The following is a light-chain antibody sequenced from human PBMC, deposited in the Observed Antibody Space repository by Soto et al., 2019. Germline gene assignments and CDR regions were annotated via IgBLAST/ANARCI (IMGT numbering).Light chain of an antibody. CDR1: SSDVGGYNY. J-gene: IGLJ1*01. V-gene: IGLV2-14*01. CDR3: SSYTSSXTYV. Sequence: QSALTQPASVSGSPGQSIAISCTGTSSDVGGYNYVSWYQQHPGKAPKLMIYDVSNRPSGVSNRFSGSTSGNTASLTISGLQAEDEADYYCSSYTSSXTYVFGPGT. CDR2: DVS.